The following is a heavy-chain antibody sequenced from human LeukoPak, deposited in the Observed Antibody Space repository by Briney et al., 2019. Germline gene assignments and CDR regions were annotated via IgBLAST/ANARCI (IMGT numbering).Heavy chain of an antibody. CDR3: ARDTGYIGSNYGMDV. V-gene: IGHV4-59*01. Sequence: SETLSLTCTVSGGSISSYYWSWIRQPPGKGLEWIGYIFYSGSTNCNPSLKSRVTISVDTSKNQFSLNLSSVTAADTAIYYCARDTGYIGSNYGMDVWGQGTTVTVSS. J-gene: IGHJ6*02. CDR1: GGSISSYY. CDR2: IFYSGST. D-gene: IGHD5/OR15-5a*01.